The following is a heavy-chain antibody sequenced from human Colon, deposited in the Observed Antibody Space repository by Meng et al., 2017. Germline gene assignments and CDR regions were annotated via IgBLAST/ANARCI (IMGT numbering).Heavy chain of an antibody. CDR1: GASVSSDSHY. V-gene: IGHV4-61*03. CDR3: ARVNGDFDEAWFDP. D-gene: IGHD4-17*01. CDR2: IYYTGNT. J-gene: IGHJ5*02. Sequence: QVPLQESGPGLVRPSETLSLTCTVSGASVSSDSHYWSWIRQSPGKGLEWIGYIYYTGNTNYNPSLASRVSMSLDTSKNHFSLHLTPVTAADTAIYYCARVNGDFDEAWFDPWGQGTLVTVSS.